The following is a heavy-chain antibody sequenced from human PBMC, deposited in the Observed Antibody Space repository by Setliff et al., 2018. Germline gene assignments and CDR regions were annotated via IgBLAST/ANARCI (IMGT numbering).Heavy chain of an antibody. D-gene: IGHD3-10*01. CDR2: IKQDGSEK. CDR3: ARDHAYGSRLYYYYYGMDV. V-gene: IGHV3-7*01. J-gene: IGHJ6*02. CDR1: GFPFSSYG. Sequence: GGSLRLSCAAPGFPFSSYGMSWVRQAPGKGLEWVANIKQDGSEKYYVDSGKGRFTIARDNAKNSLYLQMNSLRAEDTAVYYCARDHAYGSRLYYYYYGMDVWGQGTTVTVSS.